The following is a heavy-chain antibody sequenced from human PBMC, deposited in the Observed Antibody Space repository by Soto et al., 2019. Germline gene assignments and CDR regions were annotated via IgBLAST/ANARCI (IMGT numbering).Heavy chain of an antibody. J-gene: IGHJ5*02. Sequence: GGSLRLSCAASGFTFSSYAMHWVRQAPGKGLEWVAVISYDGSNKYYADSVKGRFTISRDNSKNTLYLQMNSLRAEDTAVYYCAKDPIFIVVVRSAMSWDQGTLVTGSS. CDR3: AKDPIFIVVVRSAMS. CDR2: ISYDGSNK. V-gene: IGHV3-30-3*01. D-gene: IGHD2-2*01. CDR1: GFTFSSYA.